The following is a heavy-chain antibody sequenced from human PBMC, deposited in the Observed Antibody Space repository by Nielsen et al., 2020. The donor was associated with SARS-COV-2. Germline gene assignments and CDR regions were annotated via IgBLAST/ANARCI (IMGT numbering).Heavy chain of an antibody. D-gene: IGHD3-10*01. Sequence: GSLRLSRVASGFSFSNYVMNWVRQAPGKGLEWVSAISESGGATYYTDSVKGRFTISRDNSRNTLYLEMNSLRADDTAVYYCAKHEGEDWGQGTLVTVSS. V-gene: IGHV3-23*01. CDR1: GFSFSNYV. J-gene: IGHJ4*02. CDR3: AKHEGED. CDR2: ISESGGAT.